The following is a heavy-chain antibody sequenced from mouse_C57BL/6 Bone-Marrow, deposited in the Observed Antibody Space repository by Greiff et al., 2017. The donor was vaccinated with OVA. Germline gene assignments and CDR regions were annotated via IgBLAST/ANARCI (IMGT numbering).Heavy chain of an antibody. J-gene: IGHJ3*01. CDR3: TNGGYGGFAY. V-gene: IGHV14-4*01. Sequence: EVKVVESGAELVRPGASVKLSCTASGFNIKDDYMHWVKQRPEQGLEWIGWIDPENGDTEYASKFQGKATITADTSSNTAYLQLSSLTSEDTAVYYCTNGGYGGFAYWGQGTLVTVSA. CDR1: GFNIKDDY. CDR2: IDPENGDT. D-gene: IGHD2-2*01.